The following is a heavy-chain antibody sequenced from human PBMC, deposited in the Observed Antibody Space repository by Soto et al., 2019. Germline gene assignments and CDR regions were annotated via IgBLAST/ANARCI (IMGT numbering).Heavy chain of an antibody. CDR2: IYHSGST. CDR3: ARDDHIVVVPTSLGAMDV. Sequence: PSETLSLTCAVYGGPISSNEWWSWARHPPGKGLEWIGEIYHSGSTNYNPSLKSRVTISLDKSKNQFSLKLTSVADAESAVYYCARDDHIVVVPTSLGAMDVWGQGTTVTVSS. D-gene: IGHD2-2*01. CDR1: GGPISSNEW. J-gene: IGHJ6*02. V-gene: IGHV4-4*02.